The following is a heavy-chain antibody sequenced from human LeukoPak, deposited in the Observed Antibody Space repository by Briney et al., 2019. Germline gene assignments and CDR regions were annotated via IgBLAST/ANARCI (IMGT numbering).Heavy chain of an antibody. CDR1: GFTFSSYS. CDR2: ISDDGSNT. J-gene: IGHJ2*01. D-gene: IGHD5-18*01. V-gene: IGHV3-30*18. CDR3: AKDADTATIIYWYFDL. Sequence: QPGGSLRLSCAASGFTFSSYSMIWVRQAPGKGLEWVAVISDDGSNTYYADSVKGRFTISRDNSKNTLYLQLNSLRAEDTAVYYCAKDADTATIIYWYFDLWGRGTLVTVSS.